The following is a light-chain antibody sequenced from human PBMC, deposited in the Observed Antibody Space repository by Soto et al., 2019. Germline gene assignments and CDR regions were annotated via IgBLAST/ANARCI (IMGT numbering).Light chain of an antibody. CDR3: ATWDDSVRDVV. CDR2: NTN. CDR1: SSNIGSNA. J-gene: IGLJ2*01. V-gene: IGLV1-44*01. Sequence: QSVLTQPPSASGTPGQRVTISCSGSSSNIGSNAVNWYQQLPGTAPKLLIYNTNQRPSGAPDRFSGSKSGTSASLAISGLQSEDEADYYCATWDDSVRDVVFGGGTKLTVL.